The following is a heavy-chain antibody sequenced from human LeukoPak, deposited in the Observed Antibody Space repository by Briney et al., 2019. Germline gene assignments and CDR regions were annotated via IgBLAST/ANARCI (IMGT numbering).Heavy chain of an antibody. Sequence: GGSLRLSCAASGFTVSNNYMSWVRQAPGKGLEWVSVIYSANRTSYADSVKGRFTISRDSSKNMLCLQMNGLRAEDTAVYYCARSPPWAPLDYWGQGTLVTVSS. V-gene: IGHV3-66*01. CDR3: ARSPPWAPLDY. CDR2: IYSANRT. CDR1: GFTVSNNY. J-gene: IGHJ4*02.